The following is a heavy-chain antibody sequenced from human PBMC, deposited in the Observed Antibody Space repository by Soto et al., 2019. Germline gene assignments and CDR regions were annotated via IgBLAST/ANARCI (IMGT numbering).Heavy chain of an antibody. D-gene: IGHD2-2*01. V-gene: IGHV4-34*01. Sequence: QVQLQQWGAGLLKPSETLSLTCAVYGGSFSGYYWSWIRQPPGKGLEWIGEINHSGSTNYNPSLKSRVTISVDTSKNQFSLKLSSVTAADTAVYYCARERVSPYCSSTSCYSPWGQGTLVTVSS. CDR3: ARERVSPYCSSTSCYSP. CDR2: INHSGST. CDR1: GGSFSGYY. J-gene: IGHJ5*02.